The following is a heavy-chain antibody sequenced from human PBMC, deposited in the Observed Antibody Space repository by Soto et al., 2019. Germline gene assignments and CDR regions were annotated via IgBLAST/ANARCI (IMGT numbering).Heavy chain of an antibody. Sequence: QVQLVQSGAEVKKPGSSVKVSCKASGGTFSSYTISWVRQAPGQGREWMGRIIPILGIANYAQKFQGRVTITADKSTSTAYMELSSLRSEDTAVYYCAREGLATGTTGGWFWGSFDPWGQGTLVTVSS. CDR3: AREGLATGTTGGWFWGSFDP. J-gene: IGHJ5*02. V-gene: IGHV1-69*08. D-gene: IGHD1-1*01. CDR1: GGTFSSYT. CDR2: IIPILGIA.